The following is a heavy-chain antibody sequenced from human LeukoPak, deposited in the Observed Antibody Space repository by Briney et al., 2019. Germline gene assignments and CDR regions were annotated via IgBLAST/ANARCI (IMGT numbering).Heavy chain of an antibody. J-gene: IGHJ4*02. Sequence: PSETLSLTCTVSGASIRSGDYYWSWIRQPPGKGLEWIGYIYDSGSTNYNPSLKSRVTISVDTSKNQFSLKLSSVTAADTAVYYCARGEDYYDSSGYYLDYFDYWGQGTLVTVSS. CDR1: GASIRSGDYY. CDR2: IYDSGST. V-gene: IGHV4-61*08. CDR3: ARGEDYYDSSGYYLDYFDY. D-gene: IGHD3-22*01.